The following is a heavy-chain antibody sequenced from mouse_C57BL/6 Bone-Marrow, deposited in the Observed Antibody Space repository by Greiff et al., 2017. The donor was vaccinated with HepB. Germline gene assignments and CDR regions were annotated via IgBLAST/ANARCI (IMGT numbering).Heavy chain of an antibody. D-gene: IGHD1-1*01. V-gene: IGHV1-59*01. CDR2: IDPSDSYT. CDR1: GYTFTSYW. CDR3: ARPFTTVVRYAMDY. Sequence: VQLQQPGAELVRPGTSVKLSCKASGYTFTSYWMHWVKQRPGQGLEWIGVIDPSDSYTNYNQKFKGKATLTVDTSSSTAYMQLSSLTSEDSAVYYCARPFTTVVRYAMDYWGQGTSVTVSS. J-gene: IGHJ4*01.